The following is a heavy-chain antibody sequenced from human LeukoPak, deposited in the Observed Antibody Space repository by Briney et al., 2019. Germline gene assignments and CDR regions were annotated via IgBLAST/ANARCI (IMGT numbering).Heavy chain of an antibody. D-gene: IGHD2-8*02. Sequence: ASVKVSCKASGYTFTGYYMHWVRQAPGQGLEWMGWINPNSGGTNYAQEFQGRVTMTRDTSISTAYMELSRLRSDDTAVYYCARGGVLYYYYMDVWGKGTTVTVSS. CDR2: INPNSGGT. CDR1: GYTFTGYY. J-gene: IGHJ6*03. CDR3: ARGGVLYYYYMDV. V-gene: IGHV1-2*02.